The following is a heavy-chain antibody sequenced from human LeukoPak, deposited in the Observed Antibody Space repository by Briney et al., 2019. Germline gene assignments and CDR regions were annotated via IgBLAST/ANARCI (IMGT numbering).Heavy chain of an antibody. J-gene: IGHJ6*03. CDR2: ISWDGHST. Sequence: GGSLRLSCTASGFTFDDYAIHWVRQAPGKGLECVSLISWDGHSTYYADSVKGRFIISRDNNKNSVYLQMNSLRAEDTAVYYCAKDRCSNGIGCYFYYMDVWGKGTTVTISS. CDR3: AKDRCSNGIGCYFYYMDV. V-gene: IGHV3-43D*03. D-gene: IGHD2-8*01. CDR1: GFTFDDYA.